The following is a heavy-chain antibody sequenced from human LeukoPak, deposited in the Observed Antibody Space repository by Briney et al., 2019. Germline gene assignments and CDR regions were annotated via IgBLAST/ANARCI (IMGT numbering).Heavy chain of an antibody. V-gene: IGHV4-4*07. J-gene: IGHJ4*02. CDR3: ARERRGYCSSTSCYGGSPGDF. Sequence: PSETLSLTCTVSGGSISSYHWSWIRQPAGKGLEWIGRIYTSGSTNYNPSLKSRVTMSVDTSKNQFSLKLSSVTAADTAVYYCARERRGYCSSTSCYGGSPGDFWGQGTLVTVSS. CDR1: GGSISSYH. D-gene: IGHD2-2*01. CDR2: IYTSGST.